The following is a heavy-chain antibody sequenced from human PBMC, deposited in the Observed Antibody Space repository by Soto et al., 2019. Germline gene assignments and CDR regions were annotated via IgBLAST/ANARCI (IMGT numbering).Heavy chain of an antibody. Sequence: SETLSLTCTVSGGSISSYYWSWIRQPPGKGLEWIGYIYYSGSTNYNPSLKSQVTISVDTSKNQFSLKLSSVTAADTAVYYCARHGFYYYYMDVWGKGTTVTVSS. CDR3: ARHGFYYYYMDV. J-gene: IGHJ6*03. CDR1: GGSISSYY. V-gene: IGHV4-59*08. CDR2: IYYSGST.